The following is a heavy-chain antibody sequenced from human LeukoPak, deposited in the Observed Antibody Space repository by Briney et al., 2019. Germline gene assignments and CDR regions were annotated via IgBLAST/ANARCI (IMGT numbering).Heavy chain of an antibody. V-gene: IGHV1-18*01. Sequence: ASVTVSCKASGYTFTSYGISWVRQAPGQGLEWMGWISAYNGNTNYAQKLQGRVTMTTDTSTSTAYMELRSLRSDDTAVYYCARVGQQLVPYYYFDYWGQGTLVTVSS. D-gene: IGHD6-13*01. CDR1: GYTFTSYG. J-gene: IGHJ4*02. CDR3: ARVGQQLVPYYYFDY. CDR2: ISAYNGNT.